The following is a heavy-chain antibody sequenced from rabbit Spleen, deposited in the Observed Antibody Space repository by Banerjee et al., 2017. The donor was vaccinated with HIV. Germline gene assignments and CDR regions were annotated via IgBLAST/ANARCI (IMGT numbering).Heavy chain of an antibody. D-gene: IGHD8-1*01. CDR2: INTATDKG. CDR1: GFSFSASSW. V-gene: IGHV1S45*01. Sequence: QQQLVESGGGLVKPGASLTLTCKGSGFSFSASSWICWVRQAPGKGLEWLACINTATDKGVYATWAKGRFTISRTSSTTVTLQMTSLTAADTATYFCARDAGTSFSSYGMDLWAQAPWSPS. CDR3: ARDAGTSFSSYGMDL. J-gene: IGHJ6*01.